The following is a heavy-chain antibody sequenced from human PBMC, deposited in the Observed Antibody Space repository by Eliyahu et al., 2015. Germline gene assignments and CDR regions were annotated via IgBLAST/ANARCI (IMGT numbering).Heavy chain of an antibody. J-gene: IGHJ5*02. CDR3: ARDSLPNYYDSSGYSPDWFDP. D-gene: IGHD3-22*01. CDR1: GFTFSSXX. V-gene: IGHV3-21*01. Sequence: VQLVESGGGLVKPGGSLRLSCXASGFTFSSXXXNWXRQAPGKGLEWVSSISSSSSYIYYADSVKGRFTISRDNAKNSLYLQMNSLRAEDTAVYYCARDSLPNYYDSSGYSPDWFDPWGQGTLVTVSS. CDR2: ISSSSSYI.